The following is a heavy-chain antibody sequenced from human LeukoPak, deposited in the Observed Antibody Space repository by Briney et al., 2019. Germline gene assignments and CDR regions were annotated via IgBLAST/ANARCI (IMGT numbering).Heavy chain of an antibody. CDR1: GGSFSGYY. CDR2: INHSGST. D-gene: IGHD2-15*01. V-gene: IGHV4-34*01. CDR3: ARSDIVVVVAATPNNQFDY. Sequence: SETLSLTCAVYGGSFSGYYWSWIRQPPGKGLEWIGEINHSGSTNYNPSLKSRVTISVDTSKNQFSLKLSSVTAADTAVYYCARSDIVVVVAATPNNQFDYWGQGTTVTVSS. J-gene: IGHJ4*03.